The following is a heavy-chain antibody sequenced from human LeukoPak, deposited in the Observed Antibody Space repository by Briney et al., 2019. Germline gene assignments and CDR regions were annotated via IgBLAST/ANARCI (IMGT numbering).Heavy chain of an antibody. V-gene: IGHV1-2*02. Sequence: ASVKVSCKASGYTFTGYYMHWVRQAPGQGLEWMGWINPNSGGTNYAQKLQGRVTMTTDTSTSTAYMELRSLRSDDTAVYYCARAGQYYYDSSGARGLLGYWGQGTLVTVSS. CDR3: ARAGQYYYDSSGARGLLGY. D-gene: IGHD3-22*01. CDR1: GYTFTGYY. CDR2: INPNSGGT. J-gene: IGHJ4*02.